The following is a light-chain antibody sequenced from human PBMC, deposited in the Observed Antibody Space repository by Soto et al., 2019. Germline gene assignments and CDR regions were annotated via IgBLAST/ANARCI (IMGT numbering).Light chain of an antibody. CDR1: QSISSW. CDR3: QQYNSYST. J-gene: IGKJ1*01. V-gene: IGKV1-5*01. CDR2: DAS. Sequence: DIQMTQFPSTLSASVGDRFTITCRASQSISSWLAWYQQKPGKAPKLLIYDASSLESGVPSRFSGSGSGTEFTLTISSLQPDDFATYYCQQYNSYSTFGQGTKVDIK.